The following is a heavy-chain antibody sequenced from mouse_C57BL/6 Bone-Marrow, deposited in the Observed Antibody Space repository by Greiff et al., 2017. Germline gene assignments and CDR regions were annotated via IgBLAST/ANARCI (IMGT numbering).Heavy chain of an antibody. J-gene: IGHJ3*01. D-gene: IGHD2-4*01. V-gene: IGHV1-80*01. CDR1: GYAFSSYW. CDR3: ANDYDWFAY. Sequence: QVQLQQSGAELVKPGASVKISCKASGYAFSSYWMHWVKQRPGKGLEWIGQIYPGDGDTNYNGKFKGKATLTADKSSSTAYMQLSSLTSEDSAVYFCANDYDWFAYWGQGTLVTVAA. CDR2: IYPGDGDT.